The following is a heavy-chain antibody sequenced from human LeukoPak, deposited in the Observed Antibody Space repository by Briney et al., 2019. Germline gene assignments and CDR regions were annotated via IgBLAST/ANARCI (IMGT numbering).Heavy chain of an antibody. J-gene: IGHJ4*02. CDR2: IYPGDSDT. D-gene: IGHD2-15*01. CDR1: GYSFSTYW. Sequence: GESLKISCEASGYSFSTYWIGWVRQMPGKGLEWMGIIYPGDSDTRYSPSFQGQVTISADKSVSTAYLQWSSLKASDTAIYYCARAKYCSGGSCYAEYWGQGTLVTVSS. CDR3: ARAKYCSGGSCYAEY. V-gene: IGHV5-51*01.